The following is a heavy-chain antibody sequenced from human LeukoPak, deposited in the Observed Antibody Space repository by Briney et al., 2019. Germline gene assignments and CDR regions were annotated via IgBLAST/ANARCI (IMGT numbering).Heavy chain of an antibody. CDR1: GGSFSGYY. V-gene: IGHV3-23*01. CDR3: ARDLSPVVRASPMGY. J-gene: IGHJ4*02. D-gene: IGHD3-10*01. Sequence: ETLSLTCAVYGGSFSGYYWSWIRQPPGKGLEWVSAISGSGGSTYYADSVKGRFTISRDNSKNSLYLQMNSLRAEDTAVYYCARDLSPVVRASPMGYWGQGTLVTVSS. CDR2: ISGSGGST.